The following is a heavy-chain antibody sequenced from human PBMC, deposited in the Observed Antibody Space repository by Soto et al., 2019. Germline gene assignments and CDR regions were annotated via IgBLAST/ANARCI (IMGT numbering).Heavy chain of an antibody. CDR2: LYFNGGT. CDR3: ARHHPRAASTGYYDFWSGQGYFDY. V-gene: IGHV4-30-4*01. Sequence: PSETLSLTCNVSGGPINSPDYYWTWIRQSPGKGLEWIGYLYFNGGTQYNPSLRTPISMSLDTSKKHFSLKMRSVTGADTAVYYCARHHPRAASTGYYDFWSGQGYFDYWGQGTLVTVSS. D-gene: IGHD3-3*01. CDR1: GGPINSPDYY. J-gene: IGHJ4*02.